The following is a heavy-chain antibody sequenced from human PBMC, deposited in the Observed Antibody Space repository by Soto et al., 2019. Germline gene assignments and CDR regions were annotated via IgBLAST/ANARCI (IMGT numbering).Heavy chain of an antibody. CDR1: GGSISSSSYY. CDR2: IYYSGST. D-gene: IGHD1-26*01. CDR3: VVVEQGE. Sequence: QLQLQESGPGLVKPSETLSLTCTVSGGSISSSSYYWGWIRQPPGKGLEWIGSIYYSGSTYYNPSRKSRVSISVDTSKNPVSLTLSSVTAADTAVYYCVVVEQGEWGQGTLVTVSS. V-gene: IGHV4-39*01. J-gene: IGHJ4*02.